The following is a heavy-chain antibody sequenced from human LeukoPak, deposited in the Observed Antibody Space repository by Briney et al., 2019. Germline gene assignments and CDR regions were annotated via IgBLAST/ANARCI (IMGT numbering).Heavy chain of an antibody. V-gene: IGHV3-30-3*01. CDR2: ISYDGSNK. D-gene: IGHD4-17*01. J-gene: IGHJ4*02. Sequence: PGRSLRLSCAASGFTFSSYAMHWVRQAPGKGLEWVAVISYDGSNKYYADSVKGRFTISRDNSKNTLYLQMNSLRAEDTAVYYCARGQSYGDYVPPGYWGQGTLVTVSS. CDR3: ARGQSYGDYVPPGY. CDR1: GFTFSSYA.